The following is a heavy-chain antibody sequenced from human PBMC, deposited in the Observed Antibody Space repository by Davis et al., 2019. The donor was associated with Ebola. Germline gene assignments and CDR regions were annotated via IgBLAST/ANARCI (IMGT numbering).Heavy chain of an antibody. D-gene: IGHD6-19*01. J-gene: IGHJ2*01. CDR3: ARSSGWYNWYFDL. CDR1: GFTFSSYA. Sequence: GESLKISCAASGFTFSSYAMHWVRQAPGKGLEWVAVISYDGSNKYYADSVKGRFTISRDNSKNTLYLQMNSLRAEDTAVYYCARSSGWYNWYFDLWGRGTLVTVSS. CDR2: ISYDGSNK. V-gene: IGHV3-30-3*01.